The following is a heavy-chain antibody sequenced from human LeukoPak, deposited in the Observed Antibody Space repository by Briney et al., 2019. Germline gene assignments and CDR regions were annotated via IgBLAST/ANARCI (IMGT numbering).Heavy chain of an antibody. CDR3: ATSPYYDFWSGHNGAFDI. CDR2: IIPIFSTA. D-gene: IGHD3-3*01. CDR1: GGTFGSYA. Sequence: GSSVKVSCKASGGTFGSYAISWVRQAPGQGLEWMGGIIPIFSTANYAQKFQGRVTITADESTSPVYMELSSLRSEGTAVYYCATSPYYDFWSGHNGAFDIWGQGTMVIVSS. V-gene: IGHV1-69*01. J-gene: IGHJ3*02.